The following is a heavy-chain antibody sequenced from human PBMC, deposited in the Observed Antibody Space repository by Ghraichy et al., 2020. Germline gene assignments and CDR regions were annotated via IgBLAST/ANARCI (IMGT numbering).Heavy chain of an antibody. J-gene: IGHJ4*02. CDR1: GFTFSSYA. V-gene: IGHV3-64D*06. CDR2: ISSNGGST. Sequence: GGSLRLSCSASGFTFSSYAMHWVRQAPGKGLEYVSAISSNGGSTYYADSVKGRFTISRDNSKNTLYLQMSSLRAEDTAVYYCVKDHMSLPKATRVLQGYYFDYWGQGTLVTVSS. CDR3: VKDHMSLPKATRVLQGYYFDY. D-gene: IGHD3-10*01.